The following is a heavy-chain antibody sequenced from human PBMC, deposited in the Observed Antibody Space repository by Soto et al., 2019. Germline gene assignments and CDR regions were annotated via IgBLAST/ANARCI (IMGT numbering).Heavy chain of an antibody. D-gene: IGHD6-6*01. CDR1: GGSISSGGYY. Sequence: QVQLQESGPGLVKPSQTLSLTCTVSGGSISSGGYYWSWIRQHPGKGLEWIGYIYYSGSTYYNPSLKSRVTISVDTSKNQFSLKLSSVTAADTAVYYCARQQVDSSSSEGAFDIWGQGTMVTVSS. J-gene: IGHJ3*02. CDR2: IYYSGST. V-gene: IGHV4-31*03. CDR3: ARQQVDSSSSEGAFDI.